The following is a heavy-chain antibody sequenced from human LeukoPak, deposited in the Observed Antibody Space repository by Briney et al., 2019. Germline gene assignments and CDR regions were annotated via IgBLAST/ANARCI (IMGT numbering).Heavy chain of an antibody. CDR2: INPNSGGT. D-gene: IGHD2-15*01. J-gene: IGHJ4*02. CDR3: ARSGSGGIRTGVDY. V-gene: IGHV1-2*02. CDR1: GYTFTGYY. Sequence: ASVKVSCKASGYTFTGYYMHWVRQAPGQGLEWTGWINPNSGGTNYAQKFQGRVTMTRDTSISTAYMELSRLRSDDTAVYYCARSGSGGIRTGVDYWGQGTLVTVSS.